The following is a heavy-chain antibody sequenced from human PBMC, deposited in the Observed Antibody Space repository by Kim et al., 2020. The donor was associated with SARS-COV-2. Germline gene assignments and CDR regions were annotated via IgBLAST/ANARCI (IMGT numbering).Heavy chain of an antibody. CDR2: IYYSGST. CDR1: GGSISSYY. Sequence: SETLSLTCTVSGGSISSYYWSWIRQPPGKGLEWIGYIYYSGSTNYNPSLKSRVTISVDTSKNQFSLKLSSVTAADTAVYYCARAVSTRLWSYYYYYMDVWGKGTTVTVSS. CDR3: ARAVSTRLWSYYYYYMDV. J-gene: IGHJ6*03. D-gene: IGHD5-18*01. V-gene: IGHV4-59*01.